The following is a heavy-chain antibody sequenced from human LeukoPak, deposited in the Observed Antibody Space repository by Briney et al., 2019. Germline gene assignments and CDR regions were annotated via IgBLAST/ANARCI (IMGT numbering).Heavy chain of an antibody. CDR3: ARRIAAAGPFDY. CDR2: INPNSGGT. CDR1: GYTFTGYY. D-gene: IGHD6-13*01. Sequence: GSSVKVSCKASGYTFTGYYMHWVRQAPGQGLEWMGWINPNSGGTNYAQKFQGRVTMTRDTSISTAYMELSRLRSDDTAVYYCARRIAAAGPFDYWGQGTLVTVSS. J-gene: IGHJ4*02. V-gene: IGHV1-2*02.